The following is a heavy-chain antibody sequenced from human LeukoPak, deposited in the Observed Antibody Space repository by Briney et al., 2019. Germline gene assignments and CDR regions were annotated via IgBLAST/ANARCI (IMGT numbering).Heavy chain of an antibody. Sequence: GSLRLSCAASGFTFSDYYMSWIRQAPGKGLEWIGEINHSGSTNYNPSLKSRVTISVDTSKNQFSLKLSSVTAADTAVYYCARERPSYYDILTGYYPRSLPYYFDYWGQGTLVTVSS. CDR3: ARERPSYYDILTGYYPRSLPYYFDY. J-gene: IGHJ4*02. D-gene: IGHD3-9*01. CDR1: GFTFSDYY. V-gene: IGHV4-34*01. CDR2: INHSGST.